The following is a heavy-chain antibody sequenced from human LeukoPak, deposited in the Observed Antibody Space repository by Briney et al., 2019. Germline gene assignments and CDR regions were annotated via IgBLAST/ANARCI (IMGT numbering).Heavy chain of an antibody. V-gene: IGHV3-7*01. J-gene: IGHJ5*02. CDR1: GFTFSSFW. Sequence: PGGSLRLSRAASGFTFSSFWMSWVRQTPGKGLEWVANINEDGSEKYYEDSVKGRFTISRDNAKNSLNLEVNGLRAEDTAVYYCARDSGTLGPWGQGTLVTVSS. D-gene: IGHD1-26*01. CDR2: INEDGSEK. CDR3: ARDSGTLGP.